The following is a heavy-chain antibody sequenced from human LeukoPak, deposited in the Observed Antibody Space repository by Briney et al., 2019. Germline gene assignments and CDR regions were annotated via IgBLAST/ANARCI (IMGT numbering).Heavy chain of an antibody. CDR3: VKRWYDFWSGYDDY. J-gene: IGHJ4*02. CDR2: IYSGGST. V-gene: IGHV3-66*01. CDR1: GFTVSSNY. D-gene: IGHD3-3*01. Sequence: PGGSLRLSCAASGFTVSSNYMSWVRQAPGKGLEWVSVIYSGGSTYHADSVKGRFTISRDNSKNTLYLQMNSLRAEDTAVYYCVKRWYDFWSGYDDYWGQGTLVTVSS.